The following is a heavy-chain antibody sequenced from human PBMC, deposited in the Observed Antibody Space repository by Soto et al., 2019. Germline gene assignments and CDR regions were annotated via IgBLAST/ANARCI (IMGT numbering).Heavy chain of an antibody. V-gene: IGHV1-18*01. J-gene: IGHJ5*02. CDR2: ISAYSGNT. CDR3: VRNAGDSCTITSCSSSLGHNWFDP. D-gene: IGHD2-2*01. Sequence: VASVKVSCKTSGYIFTSYGITWVRQAPGQGLEWMGWISAYSGNTNFAQKFRGRLSMTTDTSTSTVYMELGSLTSDDTAVYYCVRNAGDSCTITSCSSSLGHNWFDPWGHGTLVTVSS. CDR1: GYIFTSYG.